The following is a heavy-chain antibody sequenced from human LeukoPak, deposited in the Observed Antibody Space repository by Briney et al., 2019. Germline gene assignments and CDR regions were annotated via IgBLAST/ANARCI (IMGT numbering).Heavy chain of an antibody. Sequence: ASVKVSCKASGDTFTSYTITWVRQAPGQGLEWMGGISPISGTTNYAQKCQGRVTITTDESTSTAYMELSSLRTEDTAVYYCATPPTGTTTTGEYYFDDRGQGTLVTVSS. CDR3: ATPPTGTTTTGEYYFDD. J-gene: IGHJ4*02. CDR1: GDTFTSYT. D-gene: IGHD1-1*01. V-gene: IGHV1-69*05. CDR2: ISPISGTT.